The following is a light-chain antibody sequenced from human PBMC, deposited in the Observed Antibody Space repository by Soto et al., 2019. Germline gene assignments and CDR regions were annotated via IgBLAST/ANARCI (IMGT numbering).Light chain of an antibody. CDR1: QSVSSN. CDR2: GAS. V-gene: IGKV3-15*01. J-gene: IGKJ2*01. Sequence: EIVMTQSPATLSVSPGDRATLSCRASQSVSSNLAWYQQKPDQAPRLLIYGASTRATGIPARFSGSGSGTEFTLTISSLQSEDFAVYFCQHYNNWPYTFGQGTRLEIK. CDR3: QHYNNWPYT.